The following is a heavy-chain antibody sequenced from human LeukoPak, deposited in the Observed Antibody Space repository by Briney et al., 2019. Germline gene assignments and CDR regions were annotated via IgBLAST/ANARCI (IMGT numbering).Heavy chain of an antibody. CDR3: ARGDYDFWSGLNWFDP. CDR2: INPNSGGT. CDR1: GGTFSSYA. D-gene: IGHD3-3*01. V-gene: IGHV1-2*02. Sequence: GASVKVSCKASGGTFSSYAISWVRQAPGQGLEWMGWINPNSGGTNYAQKFQGRVTMTRDTSISTAYMELSRLRSDDTAVYYCARGDYDFWSGLNWFDPWGQGTLVTVSS. J-gene: IGHJ5*02.